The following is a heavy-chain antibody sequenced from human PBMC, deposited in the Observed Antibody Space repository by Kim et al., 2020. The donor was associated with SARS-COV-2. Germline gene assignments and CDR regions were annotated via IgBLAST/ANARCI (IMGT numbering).Heavy chain of an antibody. V-gene: IGHV3-23*01. CDR2: ISDSVEST. J-gene: IGHJ6*02. D-gene: IGHD2-21*01. Sequence: GGSLRLSCAASGFTFSNYGLSWVRQAPGEGLEWVSSISDSVESTYYADSVKGRFTISRDNSKNTLYLQMNGLRVEDTAVYYCANCGGGTNWAYHYGMDVWGQGTTVTVSS. CDR1: GFTFSNYG. CDR3: ANCGGGTNWAYHYGMDV.